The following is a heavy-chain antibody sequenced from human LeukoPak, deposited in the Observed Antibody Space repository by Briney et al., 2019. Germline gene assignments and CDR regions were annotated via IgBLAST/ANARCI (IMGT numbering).Heavy chain of an antibody. Sequence: PGGSLRLSCAATGFTFSTYGMHWVRQTPGKGLEWVAFIRYDGTIKYYADSVKGRFTISRDNAKNSLYLQMNSLRAEDTAIYYCASDRGEYYGDYEDYWGQGTLVTVSS. CDR2: IRYDGTIK. CDR1: GFTFSTYG. V-gene: IGHV3-30*02. CDR3: ASDRGEYYGDYEDY. D-gene: IGHD4-17*01. J-gene: IGHJ4*02.